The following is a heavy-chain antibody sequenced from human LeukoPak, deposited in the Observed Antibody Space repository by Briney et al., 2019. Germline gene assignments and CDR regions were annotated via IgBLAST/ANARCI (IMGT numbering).Heavy chain of an antibody. D-gene: IGHD4-23*01. CDR2: INPSGGST. J-gene: IGHJ5*02. CDR3: ARDNSVEDTAWWFDP. CDR1: GYTFTSYY. Sequence: ASVKVSCKSSGYTFTSYYMHWVRQAPGQGLEWMGIINPSGGSTSYAQKFQGRVTMARDMSTSTDYMELSSLRSEDTAVYYCARDNSVEDTAWWFDPWGQGTLVTVSS. V-gene: IGHV1-46*01.